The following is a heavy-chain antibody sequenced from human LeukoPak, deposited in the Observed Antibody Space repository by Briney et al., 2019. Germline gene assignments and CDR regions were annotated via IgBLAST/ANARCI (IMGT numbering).Heavy chain of an antibody. CDR3: ARGRDYYGSGSYYRDAFDI. CDR1: GYTFTGYY. V-gene: IGHV1-2*02. D-gene: IGHD3-10*01. Sequence: ASVKVSCKASGYTFTGYYMHWVRQAPGQGLEWMGWINPNSGASNYAQKFQGRITMTRDTSISTAYMELSRLRSDDTAVYYCARGRDYYGSGSYYRDAFDIWGQGTMVTVSS. CDR2: INPNSGAS. J-gene: IGHJ3*02.